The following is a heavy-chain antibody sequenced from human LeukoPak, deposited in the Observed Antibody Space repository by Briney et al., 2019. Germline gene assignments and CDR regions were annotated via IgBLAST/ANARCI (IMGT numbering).Heavy chain of an antibody. Sequence: PGGSLRLSCAASGFTIRSHGMNWVRQSPGKGLEWISGISPSADITYYADPVKGRFTISRDNSENTVYLHMSSLRAGDTAVYFCAKDDAWLQFNDWGQGTLVTVSS. D-gene: IGHD5-24*01. CDR2: ISPSADIT. J-gene: IGHJ4*02. CDR1: GFTIRSHG. CDR3: AKDDAWLQFND. V-gene: IGHV3-23*01.